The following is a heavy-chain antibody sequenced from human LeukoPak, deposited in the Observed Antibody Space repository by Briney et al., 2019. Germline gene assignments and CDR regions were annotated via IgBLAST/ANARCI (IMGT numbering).Heavy chain of an antibody. CDR3: ARGSIGIDNWFDP. V-gene: IGHV1-8*01. J-gene: IGHJ5*02. D-gene: IGHD3-3*02. CDR1: GYTFTNYD. Sequence: ASVKVSCKASGYTFTNYDINWVRQATGQGLEWMGWMKPNSGNTGYVQKFQGRVTMTRNTSISTAYMELSSLGSEGTAMYYCARGSIGIDNWFDPWGQGTLVTVSS. CDR2: MKPNSGNT.